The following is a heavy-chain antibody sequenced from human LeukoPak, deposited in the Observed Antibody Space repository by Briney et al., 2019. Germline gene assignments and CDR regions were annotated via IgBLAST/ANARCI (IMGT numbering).Heavy chain of an antibody. CDR2: IFHSGST. CDR3: ARGPRLSRYCSSTSCRRFDY. D-gene: IGHD2-2*01. Sequence: SETLSLTCAVSGGSISADYWSWIRQPPGEGLEWIGYIFHSGSTKYNPSLKSRVTISIDKSKSQFSLKLSSVTAADTAVYYCARGPRLSRYCSSTSCRRFDYWGQGTLVTVSS. CDR1: GGSISADY. J-gene: IGHJ4*02. V-gene: IGHV4-59*12.